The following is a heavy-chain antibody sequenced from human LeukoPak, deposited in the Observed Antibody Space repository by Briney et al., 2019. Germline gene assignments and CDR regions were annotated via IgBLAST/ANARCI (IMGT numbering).Heavy chain of an antibody. J-gene: IGHJ1*01. CDR2: ISAYNGNT. Sequence: ASVKVSCKASGYTFTSYGISWVRQAPGQGLEWMGWISAYNGNTNYAQKLQGRVTMTTDTSTSTAYMELRSLRSDDTAVYYCAREVADYYDSSDYYYAEYFQHWGQGTLVTVSS. CDR1: GYTFTSYG. D-gene: IGHD3-22*01. CDR3: AREVADYYDSSDYYYAEYFQH. V-gene: IGHV1-18*01.